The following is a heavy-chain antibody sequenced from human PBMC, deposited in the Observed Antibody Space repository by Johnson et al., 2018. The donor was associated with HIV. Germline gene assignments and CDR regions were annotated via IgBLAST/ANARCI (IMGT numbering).Heavy chain of an antibody. Sequence: QEQLVESGGGLVQPGRSLKLSCAASGFTFSSYGMHWVRQAPGKGLEWVAFIRYDGSNKYYADSVKGRLTISSDNSKNTLYLQMNSLRAEDTAVYYCARDPPVTTTHNAFDIWGQGTMVTVSS. D-gene: IGHD4-17*01. CDR3: ARDPPVTTTHNAFDI. V-gene: IGHV3-33*08. J-gene: IGHJ3*02. CDR2: IRYDGSNK. CDR1: GFTFSSYG.